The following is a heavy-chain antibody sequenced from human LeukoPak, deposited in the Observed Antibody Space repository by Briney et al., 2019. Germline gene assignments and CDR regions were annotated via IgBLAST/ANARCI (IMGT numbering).Heavy chain of an antibody. CDR2: IYYTGST. CDR3: ARRGVVAMPDANF. CDR1: GGSISSSRYY. V-gene: IGHV4-39*01. D-gene: IGHD2-15*01. Sequence: PSETLSLTCTVSGGSISSSRYYWGWIRQPPGKGLEWIGSIYYTGSTYYNPSLRSRVSISVYTSKNQFTLKLSSVTAADTAVYYCARRGVVAMPDANFWGQGTLVTVSS. J-gene: IGHJ4*02.